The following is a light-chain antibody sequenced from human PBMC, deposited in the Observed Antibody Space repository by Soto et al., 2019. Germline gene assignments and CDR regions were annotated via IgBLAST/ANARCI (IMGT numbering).Light chain of an antibody. CDR2: GAS. CDR3: QQYNNWPRT. V-gene: IGKV3-15*01. J-gene: IGKJ1*01. Sequence: EIVMTQSPVTLSVSPGERATLSCRASQSVSSNLAWYQQKPGQAPRLLIYGASIRATGIPARFSGSGSGTEFTLTISSLQPEDFVVYYRQQYNNWPRTFGQGTKVEIK. CDR1: QSVSSN.